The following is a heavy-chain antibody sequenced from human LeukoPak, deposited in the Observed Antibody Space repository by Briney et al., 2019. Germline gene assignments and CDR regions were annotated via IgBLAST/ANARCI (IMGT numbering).Heavy chain of an antibody. D-gene: IGHD3-3*01. CDR2: VWIVGSDK. V-gene: IGHV3-33*08. Sequence: GGSLRLSCAASGFTFSSSWMHWVRQAPGKGLEWVAVVWIVGSDKFYAHSVKGRFTISRDNSNNTLYLQMNSLRVEDTAVYYCAQERGVSGYPYYFDYWGQGILVTVSS. CDR3: AQERGVSGYPYYFDY. J-gene: IGHJ4*02. CDR1: GFTFSSSW.